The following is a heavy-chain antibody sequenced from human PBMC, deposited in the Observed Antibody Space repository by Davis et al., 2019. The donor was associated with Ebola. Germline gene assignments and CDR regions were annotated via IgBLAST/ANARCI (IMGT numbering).Heavy chain of an antibody. CDR1: GFTFSSYW. Sequence: PGGSLRLSCAASGFTFSSYWMHWVRQAPGKGLVWVSRINPDGSFTDYADSVKGRFSISRDSTSNTLYLQMNGLRAEDTAVYYCARGYSDLYWGQGTLVTVSS. V-gene: IGHV3-74*01. CDR3: ARGYSDLY. J-gene: IGHJ4*02. D-gene: IGHD4-11*01. CDR2: INPDGSFT.